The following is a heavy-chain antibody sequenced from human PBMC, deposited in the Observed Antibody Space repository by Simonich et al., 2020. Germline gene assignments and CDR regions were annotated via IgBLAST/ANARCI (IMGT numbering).Heavy chain of an antibody. CDR3: ARDTSYYGSGSYYFDY. Sequence: GGGLVKPGGSLRLSCAASGFTFSSYSMNWVRQGPGKGLEWVSSISSSSSYIHYADSVKGRFTISRDNAKNSLYLQMNSLRAEDTAVYYCARDTSYYGSGSYYFDYWGQGTLVTVSS. J-gene: IGHJ4*02. D-gene: IGHD3-10*01. CDR2: ISSSSSYI. CDR1: GFTFSSYS. V-gene: IGHV3-21*01.